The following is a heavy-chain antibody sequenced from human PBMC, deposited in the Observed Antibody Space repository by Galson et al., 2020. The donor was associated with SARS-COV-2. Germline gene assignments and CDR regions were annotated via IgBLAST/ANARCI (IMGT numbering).Heavy chain of an antibody. CDR3: ARQVSIAAAGTFYYYYYGMDV. V-gene: IGHV2-26*01. CDR2: IFSNDEK. CDR1: GFSLSNARMG. J-gene: IGHJ6*02. D-gene: IGHD6-13*01. Sequence: KMSGPTLVKPTETLTLTCTVSGFSLSNARMGVSWIRQPPGKALEWLAHIFSNDEKSYSTSLKSRLTISKDTSKSQVVLTMTNMDPVDTATYYCARQVSIAAAGTFYYYYYGMDVWGQGTTVTVSS.